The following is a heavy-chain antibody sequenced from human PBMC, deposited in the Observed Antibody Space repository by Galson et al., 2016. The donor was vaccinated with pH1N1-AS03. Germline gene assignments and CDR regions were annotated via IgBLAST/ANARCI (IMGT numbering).Heavy chain of an antibody. CDR2: MSAYSGET. CDR1: GYTFITYG. CDR3: VREFEDPQKRVVAFGY. Sequence: SVKVSCKASGYTFITYGISWVRQAPGQGLEWMGWMSAYSGETRYAPNFQGRVTMTRETSTRTAYMDLRSLTSDDTAVYYCVREFEDPQKRVVAFGYWGQGTLVIASS. V-gene: IGHV1-18*01. J-gene: IGHJ4*02.